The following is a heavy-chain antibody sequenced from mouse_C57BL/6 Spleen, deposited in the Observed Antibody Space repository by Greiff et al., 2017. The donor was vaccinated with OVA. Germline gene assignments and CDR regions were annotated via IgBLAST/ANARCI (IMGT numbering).Heavy chain of an antibody. CDR1: GYSITSGYY. Sequence: EVKLQESGPGLVKPSQSLSLTCSVTGYSITSGYYWNWIRQFPGNKLEWMGYISYDGSNNYNPSLKNRISITRDTSKNQFFLKLNSVTTEDTATYYCARDPTTVVDWYFDVWGTGTTVTVSS. CDR2: ISYDGSN. J-gene: IGHJ1*03. CDR3: ARDPTTVVDWYFDV. V-gene: IGHV3-6*01. D-gene: IGHD1-1*01.